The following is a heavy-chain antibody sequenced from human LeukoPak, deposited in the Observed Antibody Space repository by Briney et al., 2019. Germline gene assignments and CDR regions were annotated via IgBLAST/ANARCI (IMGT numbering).Heavy chain of an antibody. V-gene: IGHV3-48*03. Sequence: PGGSLRLSCAASGFTFSSYEMNWVRQPPGNGLEWVSYISSSGSTIYYADSVKGRFTISRDNAKNSLYLQMNSLRAEDTAVYYCARDQGPYYDSSGYNYWGQGTLVTVSS. CDR1: GFTFSSYE. CDR3: ARDQGPYYDSSGYNY. D-gene: IGHD3-22*01. J-gene: IGHJ4*02. CDR2: ISSSGSTI.